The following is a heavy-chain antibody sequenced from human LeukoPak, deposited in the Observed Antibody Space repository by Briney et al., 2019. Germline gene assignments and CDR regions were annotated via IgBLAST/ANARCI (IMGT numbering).Heavy chain of an antibody. CDR3: ARGRYYYDSSGYYFDY. CDR2: INPNSGGT. Sequence: ASVKVSCKASGCTFTGYYMHWVRQAPGQGLEWMGWINPNSGGTNYAQKFQGRVTMTRDTSISTAYMELSRLRSDDTAVYYCARGRYYYDSSGYYFDYWGQGTLVTVSS. D-gene: IGHD3-22*01. J-gene: IGHJ4*02. V-gene: IGHV1-2*02. CDR1: GCTFTGYY.